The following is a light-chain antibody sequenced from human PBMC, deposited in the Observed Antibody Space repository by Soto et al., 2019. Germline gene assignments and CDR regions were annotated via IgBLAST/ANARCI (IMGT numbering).Light chain of an antibody. J-gene: IGKJ4*01. V-gene: IGKV3-11*01. CDR2: ATS. CDR1: QSIGNY. CDR3: QQRSNWPPLT. Sequence: EVVFTQSPATLSLSPGEGATLSCRASQSIGNYLAWYQQKPGQAPRLLIYATSNRATGIPARFSGSGSGTDFTLTISSLEPEDFAVYYCQQRSNWPPLTFGGGTKVDIK.